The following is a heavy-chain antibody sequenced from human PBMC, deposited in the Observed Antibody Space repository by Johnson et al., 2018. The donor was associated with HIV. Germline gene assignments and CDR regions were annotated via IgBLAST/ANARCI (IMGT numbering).Heavy chain of an antibody. V-gene: IGHV3-7*02. CDR1: GFTFSSYW. Sequence: VQLVESGGGLVQPGGSLRLSCAASGFTFSSYWMSWVRQAPGKGLEWVANIKQDGSEKYYVDSVKGRFTISRDNAMNSLYLQMNTVRAEDTAVYYCAKVIAVAGTGAFDIWGQGTMVTVSS. J-gene: IGHJ3*02. CDR2: IKQDGSEK. CDR3: AKVIAVAGTGAFDI. D-gene: IGHD6-19*01.